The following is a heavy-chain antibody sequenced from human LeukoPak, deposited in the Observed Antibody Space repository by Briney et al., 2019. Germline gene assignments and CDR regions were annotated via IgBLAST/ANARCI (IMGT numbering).Heavy chain of an antibody. J-gene: IGHJ4*02. CDR1: DGSVSSGSFY. Sequence: KPSETLSLTCTVSDGSVSSGSFYWSWIRQPPGKGLEWIGYIYYSGNTNYNPSLKSRVTISVDTSKNQFSLKLSSVTAADTAVYYCARATAALYFDYWGQGTLVTVSS. CDR3: ARATAALYFDY. D-gene: IGHD6-13*01. CDR2: IYYSGNT. V-gene: IGHV4-61*01.